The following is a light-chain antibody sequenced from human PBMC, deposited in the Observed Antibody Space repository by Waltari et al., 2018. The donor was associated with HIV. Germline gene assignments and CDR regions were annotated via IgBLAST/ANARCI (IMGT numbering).Light chain of an antibody. V-gene: IGKV1-17*01. CDR2: AAS. Sequence: DIQLTQSPSSLSPSLGDRVTITCLASQGARHNLGSLQKKPGKAPKRLIFAASSLQGGVPSRFSGSRSGKEVNHTVRSLETEDIAIYVCVKYNSFPRKFRQGTKVEIK. CDR1: QGARHN. J-gene: IGKJ1*01. CDR3: VKYNSFPRK.